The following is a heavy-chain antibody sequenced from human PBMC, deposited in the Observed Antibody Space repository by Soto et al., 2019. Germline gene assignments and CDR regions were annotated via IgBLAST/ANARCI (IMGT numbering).Heavy chain of an antibody. Sequence: GASVKFSCKASGYTFTSYGISLVRQAPGQGLEWMGWISAYNGNTNYAQKLQGRVTMTTDTSTSTAYMELRSLRSDDTAVYYCARKVLLWVGADYYGMDVWGQGTTVTVSS. CDR2: ISAYNGNT. V-gene: IGHV1-18*04. CDR3: ARKVLLWVGADYYGMDV. D-gene: IGHD3-10*01. J-gene: IGHJ6*02. CDR1: GYTFTSYG.